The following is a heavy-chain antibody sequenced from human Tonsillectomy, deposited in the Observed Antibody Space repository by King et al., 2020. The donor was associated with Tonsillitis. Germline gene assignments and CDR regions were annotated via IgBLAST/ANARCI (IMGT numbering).Heavy chain of an antibody. D-gene: IGHD5-18*01. CDR3: AKDLYPYTAMGTHYYYYYMDV. CDR2: ISGSGGST. V-gene: IGHV3-23*04. CDR1: GFTFSSYA. J-gene: IGHJ6*03. Sequence: VQLVESGGGLVQPGGSLRLSCAASGFTFSSYAMSWVRQAPGKGLEWVSAISGSGGSTYYADSVKGRFTISRDNSKNTLYLQMNSLRAEDTAVYYCAKDLYPYTAMGTHYYYYYMDVWGKGTTVTVSS.